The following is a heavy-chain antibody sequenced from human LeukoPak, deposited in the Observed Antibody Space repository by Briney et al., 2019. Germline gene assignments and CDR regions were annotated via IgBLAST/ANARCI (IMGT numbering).Heavy chain of an antibody. Sequence: PGGSLRLSCAASGFTFSNAWMSWVRQAPGKGLEWVGRIKGKTDGETTDYAAPVKGRFTISRDDSKNTLYLEMNSLKSEDTGVYWCSTGGERALRFSFGYWGQGTLVTVSS. D-gene: IGHD3-3*01. CDR3: STGGERALRFSFGY. V-gene: IGHV3-15*01. CDR1: GFTFSNAW. CDR2: IKGKTDGETT. J-gene: IGHJ4*02.